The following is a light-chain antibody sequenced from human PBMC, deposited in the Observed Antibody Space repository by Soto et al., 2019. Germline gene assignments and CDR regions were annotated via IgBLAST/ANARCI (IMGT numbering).Light chain of an antibody. CDR3: QKYNSGPLT. CDR2: AAS. CDR1: QDISIN. Sequence: DIQMTQSKSSLSASVGERVTITCRASQDISINLAWYQQKPGKVPNLLISAASTLQSGFPSRFSGSGYGTDFTLAINSRQAEDVSTYYCQKYNSGPLTFGWGSKVEIK. J-gene: IGKJ4*01. V-gene: IGKV1-27*01.